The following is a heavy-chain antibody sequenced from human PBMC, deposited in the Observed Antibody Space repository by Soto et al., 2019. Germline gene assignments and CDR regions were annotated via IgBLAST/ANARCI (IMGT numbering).Heavy chain of an antibody. J-gene: IGHJ6*02. Sequence: EVQLVESGGGLVQPGGSLRLSCAASGFTFTTSWMHWVRQAPEKGLVWVSHINGDGSTTTYADSVRGRFTISRDNAKNTLYLQMNSLRVEDTAVYYCARDRDYGMDVWGQGTTVIVSS. CDR2: INGDGSTT. CDR3: ARDRDYGMDV. V-gene: IGHV3-74*01. D-gene: IGHD3-10*01. CDR1: GFTFTTSW.